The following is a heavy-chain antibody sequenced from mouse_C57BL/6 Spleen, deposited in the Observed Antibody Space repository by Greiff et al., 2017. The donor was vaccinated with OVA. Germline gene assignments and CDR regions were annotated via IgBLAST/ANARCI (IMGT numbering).Heavy chain of an antibody. CDR3: ARDAREGGLDY. V-gene: IGHV7-1*01. CDR1: GFTFSDFY. D-gene: IGHD3-3*01. J-gene: IGHJ2*01. CDR2: SRNKANDYTT. Sequence: EVQLVESGGGLVQPGRSLRLSCATSGFTFSDFYMEWVRQAPGKGLEWIAASRNKANDYTTEYSASVKGRFIVSRDTSQSILYRQMNALRAEDTAIYYCARDAREGGLDYWGQGTTLTVSS.